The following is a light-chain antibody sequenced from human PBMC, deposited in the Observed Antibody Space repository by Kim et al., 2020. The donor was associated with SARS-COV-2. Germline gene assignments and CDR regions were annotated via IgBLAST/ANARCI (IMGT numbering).Light chain of an antibody. CDR3: QQYYTIPFT. J-gene: IGKJ3*01. Sequence: ATINCKSSQSVLYSSNNKNYLAWYQQKSGPPPKLLIYWASTRGSGVPDRFSGSGSGTDFTLTISSLQTEDVAVYYCQQYYTIPFTFGPGTKVDTK. V-gene: IGKV4-1*01. CDR2: WAS. CDR1: QSVLYSSNNKNY.